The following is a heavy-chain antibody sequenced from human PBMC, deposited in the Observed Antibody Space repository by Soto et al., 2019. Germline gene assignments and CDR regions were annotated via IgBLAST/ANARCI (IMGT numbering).Heavy chain of an antibody. CDR3: AREYYYDSSGFDY. D-gene: IGHD3-22*01. CDR1: GVSISSGGYY. V-gene: IGHV4-31*03. J-gene: IGHJ4*02. Sequence: QVQLQESGPGLVKPSQTLSLTCTVSGVSISSGGYYWTWIRQHPQKGLEWIGHIYYSGSTYYNPSLNSRVTVSVDTSKNQFSLKLGSVAAADTAVYYCAREYYYDSSGFDYWGQGTLVTVSS. CDR2: IYYSGST.